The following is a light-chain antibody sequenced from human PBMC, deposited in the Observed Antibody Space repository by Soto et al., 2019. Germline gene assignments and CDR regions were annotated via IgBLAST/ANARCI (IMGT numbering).Light chain of an antibody. CDR2: DDS. CDR1: NIGSKS. V-gene: IGLV3-21*02. J-gene: IGLJ3*02. Sequence: SYELTQPPSVSVAPGQTARIPCGGNNIGSKSAHWYQQKPGQAPVLVVYDDSDRPSGIPERFSGSNSGNTATLTISRVGAGDVADYYCQVWDSSRGVFGGGTKLTVL. CDR3: QVWDSSRGV.